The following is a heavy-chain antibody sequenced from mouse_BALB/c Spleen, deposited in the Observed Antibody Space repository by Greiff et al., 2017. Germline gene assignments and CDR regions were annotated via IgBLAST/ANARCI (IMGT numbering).Heavy chain of an antibody. V-gene: IGHV8-11*01. D-gene: IGHD2-3*01. CDR3: ARIGDGYYFDY. CDR1: GFSLSTYGIG. Sequence: QVTLKECGPGILQPSQTLSLTCSFSGFSLSTYGIGVGWIRQPSGKGLEWLAHIWWNDNKYYNTALKSRLTISKDTSNNQVFLKIASVDTADTATYYCARIGDGYYFDYWGQGTTLTVSS. J-gene: IGHJ2*01. CDR2: IWWNDNK.